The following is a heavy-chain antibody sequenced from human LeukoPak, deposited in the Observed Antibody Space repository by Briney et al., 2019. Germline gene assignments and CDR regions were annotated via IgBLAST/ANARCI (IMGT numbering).Heavy chain of an antibody. J-gene: IGHJ4*02. Sequence: SGGSLRLSCAASGFTFSNFAMTWVRQAPGKGLEWVSTISGNGATTYYADSVKGHFTISRDNSKNTLFLQMNGLTAEDTAVYYCARETHYDFWSGKVDYFDYWGQGTLVTVSS. D-gene: IGHD3-3*01. V-gene: IGHV3-23*01. CDR3: ARETHYDFWSGKVDYFDY. CDR2: ISGNGATT. CDR1: GFTFSNFA.